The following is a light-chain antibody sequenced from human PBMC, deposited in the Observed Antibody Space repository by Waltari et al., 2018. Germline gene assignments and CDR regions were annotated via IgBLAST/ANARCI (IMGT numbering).Light chain of an antibody. CDR3: SSYITTNTLEL. V-gene: IGLV2-14*03. CDR2: DVS. CDR1: SSDVGTSNY. Sequence: QSALTQPASVSGSPGQSITISCTGTSSDVGTSNYVSWYQQHPCKAPKLLIYDVSYRPSGVSYRFSGSKSGNTASLTISGLQAEDEADYYCSSYITTNTLELFGGGTSLTVL. J-gene: IGLJ3*02.